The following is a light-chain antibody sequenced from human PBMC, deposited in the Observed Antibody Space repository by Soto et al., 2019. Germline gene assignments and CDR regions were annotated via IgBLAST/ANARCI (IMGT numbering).Light chain of an antibody. J-gene: IGKJ1*01. CDR3: QHYNSYSEA. CDR1: EDINSR. V-gene: IGKV1-5*03. CDR2: KAS. Sequence: DIQMTQSPSSVSASVGDRVTISCRASEDINSRLAWYQQKQGNAPKLLIYKASTLKSGVPSRFSGSGSGTELTITISSLQPDDCETYYGQHYNSYSEAFGQGTKVDNK.